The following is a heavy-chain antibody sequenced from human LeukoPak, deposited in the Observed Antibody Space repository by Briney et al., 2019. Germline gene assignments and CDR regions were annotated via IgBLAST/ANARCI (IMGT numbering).Heavy chain of an antibody. J-gene: IGHJ6*04. V-gene: IGHV3-48*03. CDR3: AELGITMIGCV. Sequence: GGSLRLSCPASGFTFSSYEMNWVRPAPGKGLEWVSYISSSGRTKYYPDSVKGRFTISRDNAKNSLYLQMNSLRAEDTAVYYCAELGITMIGCVWGKGTTVTISS. CDR2: ISSSGRTK. D-gene: IGHD3-10*02. CDR1: GFTFSSYE.